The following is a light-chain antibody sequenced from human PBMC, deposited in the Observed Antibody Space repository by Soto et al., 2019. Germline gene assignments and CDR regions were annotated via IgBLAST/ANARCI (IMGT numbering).Light chain of an antibody. CDR2: DVS. Sequence: QSALTQPASVSGSPGQSITISCTGTSSDVGGYNYVSWYQQHPGKAPKRMIYDVSNRPSGVSNRFSGSKSGNTASLTISRPQAEDEADYYRSSYTSSSTLVVFGGGTKLTVL. J-gene: IGLJ2*01. CDR1: SSDVGGYNY. V-gene: IGLV2-14*01. CDR3: SSYTSSSTLVV.